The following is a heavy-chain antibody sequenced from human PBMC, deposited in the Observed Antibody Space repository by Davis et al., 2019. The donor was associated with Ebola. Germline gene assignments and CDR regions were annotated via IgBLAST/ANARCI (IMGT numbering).Heavy chain of an antibody. CDR1: GFTFSSYS. CDR3: AKDSVGATPYFDY. V-gene: IGHV3-30*18. Sequence: GESLKISCAASGFTFSSYSMNWVRQAPGKGLEWVAVIPYDGSNKYYADSVKGRFTISRDNSKNTLYLQMNSLRAEDTAVYYCAKDSVGATPYFDYWGQGTLVTVSS. D-gene: IGHD1-26*01. J-gene: IGHJ4*02. CDR2: IPYDGSNK.